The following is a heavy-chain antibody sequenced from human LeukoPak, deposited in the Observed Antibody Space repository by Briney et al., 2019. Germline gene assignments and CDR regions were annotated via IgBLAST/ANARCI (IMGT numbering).Heavy chain of an antibody. CDR2: INPNSGGT. Sequence: GASVKVSCKASGGTFSSYTISWVRQAPGQGLEWMGRINPNSGGTNYAQKFQGRVTMTRDTSISTAYMELSRLRSDDTAVYYCARDPYYYDSSGYYQNYYYYMDLWGKGTTVTVSS. J-gene: IGHJ6*03. CDR3: ARDPYYYDSSGYYQNYYYYMDL. D-gene: IGHD3-22*01. CDR1: GGTFSSYT. V-gene: IGHV1-2*06.